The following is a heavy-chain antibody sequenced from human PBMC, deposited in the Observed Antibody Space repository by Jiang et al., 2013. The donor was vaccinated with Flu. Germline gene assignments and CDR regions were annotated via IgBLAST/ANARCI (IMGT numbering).Heavy chain of an antibody. J-gene: IGHJ3*02. Sequence: QLLESGGGLVQPGGSLRLSCAASGFTFGSYAMSWVRQAPGKGLEWVSGISGSGDSTYYADSVKGRFTIFRDNSKNTLYLQMNSLRAEDTAVYYCAKGWIQLWSNGFDIWGQGTTVTVSS. CDR3: AKGWIQLWSNGFDI. V-gene: IGHV3-23*01. D-gene: IGHD5-18*01. CDR2: ISGSGDST. CDR1: GFTFGSYA.